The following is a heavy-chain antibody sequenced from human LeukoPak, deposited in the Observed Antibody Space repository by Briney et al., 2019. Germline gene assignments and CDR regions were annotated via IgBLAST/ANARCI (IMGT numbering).Heavy chain of an antibody. CDR2: INPSGGST. D-gene: IGHD3-10*01. J-gene: IGHJ4*02. CDR3: ARSPITMVRGAIDY. CDR1: GYTFTSYY. Sequence: ASVTVSCKASGYTFTSYYMHWVRQAPGQGLEWMGIINPSGGSTSYAQKFQGRVTMTRDMSTSTVYMELSNLRSEDTAVYYCARSPITMVRGAIDYWGQGALVTVSS. V-gene: IGHV1-46*01.